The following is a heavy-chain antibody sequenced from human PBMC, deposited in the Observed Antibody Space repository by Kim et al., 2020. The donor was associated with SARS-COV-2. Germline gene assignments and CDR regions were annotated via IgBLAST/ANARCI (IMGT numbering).Heavy chain of an antibody. CDR1: GYTLTELS. Sequence: ASVKVSCKVSGYTLTELSMHWVRQAPGKGLEWMGGFDPEDGETIYAQKFQGRVTMTEDTSTDTAYMELSSLRSEDTAVYYCATGGYSYGYTNYYGMDVWGQGTTVTVSS. J-gene: IGHJ6*02. CDR2: FDPEDGET. CDR3: ATGGYSYGYTNYYGMDV. V-gene: IGHV1-24*01. D-gene: IGHD5-18*01.